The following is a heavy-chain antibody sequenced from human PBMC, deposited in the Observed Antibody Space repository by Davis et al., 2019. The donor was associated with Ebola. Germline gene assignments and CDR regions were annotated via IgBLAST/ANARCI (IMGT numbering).Heavy chain of an antibody. Sequence: GESLKISCAASGFTFSSYAMHWVRQAPGKGLEWVAVISYDGSNKYYADSVKGRFTISRDNSKNTLYLQMNSLRAEDTAVYYCARGMIVVVPAAPLDYWGQGTLVTVSS. D-gene: IGHD2-2*01. J-gene: IGHJ4*02. V-gene: IGHV3-30-3*01. CDR1: GFTFSSYA. CDR2: ISYDGSNK. CDR3: ARGMIVVVPAAPLDY.